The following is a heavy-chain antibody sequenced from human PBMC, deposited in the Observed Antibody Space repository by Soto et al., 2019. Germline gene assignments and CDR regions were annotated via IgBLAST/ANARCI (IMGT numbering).Heavy chain of an antibody. Sequence: QLQLQESGSGLVKPSQTLSLTCAVSGGSISSGGYSWSWVRQPPGKGLEWIGYIYHSGSPYYNPSLESRLTISVDRSKHQFSLKLSSVTAADTAVYYCASVPDYWGQGTLVTVSS. CDR3: ASVPDY. V-gene: IGHV4-30-2*01. J-gene: IGHJ4*02. CDR1: GGSISSGGYS. CDR2: IYHSGSP. D-gene: IGHD2-2*01.